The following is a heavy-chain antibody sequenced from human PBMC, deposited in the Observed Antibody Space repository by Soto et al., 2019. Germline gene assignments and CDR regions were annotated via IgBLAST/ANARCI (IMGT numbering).Heavy chain of an antibody. CDR3: VRDPPLFGAPPRYYGMDV. D-gene: IGHD3-3*01. J-gene: IGHJ6*02. CDR2: IYHDGSA. CDR1: GESISRSTNW. Sequence: SETLSLTCAVSGESISRSTNWWTWVRQPPGKGLEWIGEIYHDGSANYNSSLKSRVIMSVDTSKNQFSLKLRSVTAADTAVYYCVRDPPLFGAPPRYYGMDVWGQGNTVTVSS. V-gene: IGHV4-4*02.